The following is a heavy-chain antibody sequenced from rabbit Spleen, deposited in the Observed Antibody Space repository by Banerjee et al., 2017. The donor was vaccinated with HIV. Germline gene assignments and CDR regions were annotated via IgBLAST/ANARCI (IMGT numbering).Heavy chain of an antibody. CDR1: GFSFSDTYF. Sequence: QEQLVESGGGLVQPEGSLTLTCTASGFSFSDTYFMSWVRQAPGKGLEWIGCIYTGSDSTYYASWAKGRFTISKTSSTTVTLQMTSLTVADTATYFCARDLASVVGWNFNLWGPGTLVTVS. V-gene: IGHV1S45*01. D-gene: IGHD3-1*01. CDR3: ARDLASVVGWNFNL. J-gene: IGHJ4*01. CDR2: IYTGSDST.